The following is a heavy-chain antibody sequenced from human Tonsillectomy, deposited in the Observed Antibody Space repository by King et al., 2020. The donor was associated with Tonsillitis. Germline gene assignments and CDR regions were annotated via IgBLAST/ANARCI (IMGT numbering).Heavy chain of an antibody. D-gene: IGHD3-22*01. CDR3: ARQGPIEVVITESTNWFDP. CDR2: IYYSGST. Sequence: QLQESGPGLVKPSETLSLTCTVSGGSISSSSYYWGWIRQPPGKGLEWIGSIYYSGSTYYNPSLKSRVTISVDTSKNQFSLKLSSVTAADTAVYYCARQGPIEVVITESTNWFDPWGQGTLVTVSS. V-gene: IGHV4-39*01. CDR1: GGSISSSSYY. J-gene: IGHJ5*02.